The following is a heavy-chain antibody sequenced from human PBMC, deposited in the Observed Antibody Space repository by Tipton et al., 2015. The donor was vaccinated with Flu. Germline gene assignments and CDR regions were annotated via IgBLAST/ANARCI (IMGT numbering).Heavy chain of an antibody. V-gene: IGHV4-4*07. D-gene: IGHD5-12*01. CDR2: IYTSGST. Sequence: TLSLTCTVSGGSISSYHWSWIRQPAGKGLEWIGRIYTSGSTNYNPSLKSRVTMSVDTSKNQFSLKLSSVTAADTAVYYCAGHEYSGYDRSGAFDIWGQGTMVTVSS. CDR3: AGHEYSGYDRSGAFDI. J-gene: IGHJ3*02. CDR1: GGSISSYH.